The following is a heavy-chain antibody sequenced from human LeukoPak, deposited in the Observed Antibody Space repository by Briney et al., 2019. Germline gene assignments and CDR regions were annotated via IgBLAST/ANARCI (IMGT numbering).Heavy chain of an antibody. D-gene: IGHD5-18*01. V-gene: IGHV3-49*04. CDR2: IRSKTCGGTT. CDR1: GFTFGDHA. CDR3: TRGPIQQWPYYGMDV. Sequence: PGGSLRLSCTASGFTFGDHAMSWVRQAPGKGLEWVGFIRSKTCGGTTEYAASVKGRFTISRDDSKSIAYLQMNSLKTEDTAVYYCTRGPIQQWPYYGMDVWGQGTTVTVSS. J-gene: IGHJ6*02.